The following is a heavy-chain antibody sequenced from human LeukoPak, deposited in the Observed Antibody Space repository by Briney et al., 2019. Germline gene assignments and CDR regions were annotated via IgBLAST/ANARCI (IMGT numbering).Heavy chain of an antibody. CDR3: ARGPRYCSTTSCYEPDY. V-gene: IGHV4-34*01. Sequence: SETLSLTCAVYGGSFSGYYWTWIRQPPGKGLEWIGEINQSGSTNYNPSLKSRVTISGDTSKNQFSLKLSSVTAADTAVYYCARGPRYCSTTSCYEPDYWGQGTLVTVSS. J-gene: IGHJ4*02. CDR2: INQSGST. D-gene: IGHD2-2*01. CDR1: GGSFSGYY.